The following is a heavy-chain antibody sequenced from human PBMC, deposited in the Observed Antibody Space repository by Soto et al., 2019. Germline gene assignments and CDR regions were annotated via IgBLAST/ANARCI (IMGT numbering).Heavy chain of an antibody. D-gene: IGHD2-21*01. Sequence: QVQLQQWGAGLLKPSETLSLTCAVYGGSFSGYYWTWIRQPPGTGLEWMGEINHSGSTNYNPSLNPPVTISVDTSTTPFSLQLTSVTAPVTAVYYCARDKIPGLFDYWGQGTLVTVSS. CDR2: INHSGST. CDR1: GGSFSGYY. CDR3: ARDKIPGLFDY. V-gene: IGHV4-34*01. J-gene: IGHJ4*02.